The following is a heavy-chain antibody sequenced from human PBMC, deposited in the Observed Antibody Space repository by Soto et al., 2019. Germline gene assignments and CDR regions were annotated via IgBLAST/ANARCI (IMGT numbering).Heavy chain of an antibody. D-gene: IGHD5-12*01. J-gene: IGHJ4*02. Sequence: PGGSLRLSCAASGFFFSDCEFNWVRRAPGKGLEWVSYISRSGTTIYYADSVKGRFTISRDNAKNSLYLQMDNLRAEDTALYYCARRLVAALKAPFDCWGQGTLVTVSS. CDR1: GFFFSDCE. CDR3: ARRLVAALKAPFDC. V-gene: IGHV3-48*03. CDR2: ISRSGTTI.